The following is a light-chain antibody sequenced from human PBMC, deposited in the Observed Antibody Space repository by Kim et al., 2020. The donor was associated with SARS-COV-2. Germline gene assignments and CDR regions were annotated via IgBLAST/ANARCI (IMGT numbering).Light chain of an antibody. CDR2: DVS. CDR1: SSDVGGYNR. Sequence: QSALTQPASVSGSPGQSITISCTGTSSDVGGYNRVSWYQQHPGKAPKLMIYDVSNRPSGVSNRFSGSKSGNTASLTISGLQAEDEADYYCSSYTSSSTLVVLGGGTQLTVL. CDR3: SSYTSSSTLVV. V-gene: IGLV2-14*03. J-gene: IGLJ2*01.